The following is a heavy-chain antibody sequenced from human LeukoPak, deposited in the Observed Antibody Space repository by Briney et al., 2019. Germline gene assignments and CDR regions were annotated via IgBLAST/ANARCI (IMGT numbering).Heavy chain of an antibody. J-gene: IGHJ4*02. CDR1: GFTFSSYA. Sequence: PGGSLRLSCAVSGFTFSSYAMSWVRQAPGKGLEWVSAISGSGGSTYYADSVKGRFTISRDNSKNTLYLQMNSLRAEDTAVDYCAKARPVGDGEHFDYWGQGTLATVSS. CDR2: ISGSGGST. D-gene: IGHD4-17*01. V-gene: IGHV3-23*01. CDR3: AKARPVGDGEHFDY.